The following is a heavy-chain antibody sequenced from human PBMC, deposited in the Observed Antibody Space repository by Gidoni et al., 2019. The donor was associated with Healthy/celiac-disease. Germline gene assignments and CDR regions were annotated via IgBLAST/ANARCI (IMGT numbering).Heavy chain of an antibody. CDR3: ARRVTMIVVGPYNWFDP. Sequence: QVQLQESGPGLVKPSPTLSLTCPVSGGSISRGGYYWSWIRQHPGKGLEWIGYIYYSGSTYYNPSLKSRVSISVDTSKNQFSLKLSSVTAADTAVYYCARRVTMIVVGPYNWFDPWGQGTLVTVSS. V-gene: IGHV4-31*03. CDR2: IYYSGST. CDR1: GGSISRGGYY. D-gene: IGHD3-22*01. J-gene: IGHJ5*02.